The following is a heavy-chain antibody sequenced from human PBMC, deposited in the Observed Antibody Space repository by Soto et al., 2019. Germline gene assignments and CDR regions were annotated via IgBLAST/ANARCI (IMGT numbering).Heavy chain of an antibody. CDR2: IYYSGST. D-gene: IGHD3-10*01. J-gene: IGHJ4*02. CDR3: ARVTGSGSYGNFDY. V-gene: IGHV4-59*01. Sequence: SSETLSLTCTVSGGSISSYYWSLIRQPPGKGLEWIGYIYYSGSTNYNPSLKSRVTISVDTSKNQFSLKLSSVTAADTAVYYCARVTGSGSYGNFDYWGQGTLVTVSS. CDR1: GGSISSYY.